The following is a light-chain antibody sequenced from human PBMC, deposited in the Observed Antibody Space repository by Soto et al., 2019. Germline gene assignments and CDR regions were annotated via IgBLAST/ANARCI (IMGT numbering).Light chain of an antibody. V-gene: IGLV2-8*01. J-gene: IGLJ1*01. CDR3: TSYTSTIPYV. CDR2: EVS. Sequence: QSVLTQPPSASGSPGQSVTISCTGTSSDVGGYNYVSWYQQHPGKAPKLMIYEVSKRPSGVPDRFSGSKSGNTASLTISGLQAEDEADYYCTSYTSTIPYVFGTGTKVTVL. CDR1: SSDVGGYNY.